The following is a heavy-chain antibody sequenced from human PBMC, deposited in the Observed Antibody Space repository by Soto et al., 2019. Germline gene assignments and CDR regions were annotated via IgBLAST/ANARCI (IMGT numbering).Heavy chain of an antibody. V-gene: IGHV4-59*08. CDR1: GGSISSYY. CDR2: IYYSGST. J-gene: IGHJ5*02. Sequence: QVQLQESGPGLVKPSETLSLTCTVSGGSISSYYWSWIRQPPGKGLEWIGYIYYSGSTHYNPSLKRRVTIAVDTSKNQFALKLSSVTAADTAVYYCARTVPRITGNGWFDPWGQGTLVTVSS. D-gene: IGHD1-20*01. CDR3: ARTVPRITGNGWFDP.